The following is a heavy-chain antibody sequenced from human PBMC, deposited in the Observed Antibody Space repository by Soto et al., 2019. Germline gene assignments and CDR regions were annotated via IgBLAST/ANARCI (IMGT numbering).Heavy chain of an antibody. Sequence: GESLKISCKGSGYSFTSYWIGWVRQMPGKGLEWMGIIYPGDSDTRYSPSFQGQVTISADKSISTAYLQWSSLKASDTAMYYCARKHSGSYYPRYYYYGKDVWGQGTTVTVSS. J-gene: IGHJ6*02. CDR2: IYPGDSDT. V-gene: IGHV5-51*01. CDR1: GYSFTSYW. CDR3: ARKHSGSYYPRYYYYGKDV. D-gene: IGHD1-26*01.